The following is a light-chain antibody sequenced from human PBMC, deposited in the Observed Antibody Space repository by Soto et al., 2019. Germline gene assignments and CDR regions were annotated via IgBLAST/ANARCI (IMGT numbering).Light chain of an antibody. CDR1: SSDVGGYNN. CDR2: EVS. J-gene: IGLJ1*01. V-gene: IGLV2-14*01. Sequence: QSALTHPASVSGSPGQSITISCTGTSSDVGGYNNVSWYQQHPGKAPKLMIYEVSNRPSGVSNCFSGSKSGNTASLTISGLQAEDEADYYCSSYTSSSTYVFGTGTKLTVL. CDR3: SSYTSSSTYV.